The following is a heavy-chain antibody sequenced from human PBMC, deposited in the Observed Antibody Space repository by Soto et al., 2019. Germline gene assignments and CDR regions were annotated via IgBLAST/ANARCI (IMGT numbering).Heavy chain of an antibody. J-gene: IGHJ4*02. Sequence: SETLSLTCAGSGGSISSSNWWSWVRQPPGKGLEWIGEIYHSGSTNYNPSLKSRVTISVDKSKNQFSLKLSSVTAADTAVYYCAREGLTMVRGVITGDFDYWGQGTLVTVSS. CDR2: IYHSGST. V-gene: IGHV4-4*02. D-gene: IGHD3-10*01. CDR1: GGSISSSNW. CDR3: AREGLTMVRGVITGDFDY.